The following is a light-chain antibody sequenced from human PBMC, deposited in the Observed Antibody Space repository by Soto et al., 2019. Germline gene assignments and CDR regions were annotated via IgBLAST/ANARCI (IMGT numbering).Light chain of an antibody. CDR3: QKYNSAPPT. CDR2: AAS. Sequence: DIQMTQSPSSLSASVGDRVTITCRATQGISNYLAWYQQKPGKIPKLLIYAASTLQSGVPSRFSGSGSGTDFTLTINSLQPEDVATYFCQKYNSAPPTFGQGTKVEIK. J-gene: IGKJ1*01. V-gene: IGKV1-27*01. CDR1: QGISNY.